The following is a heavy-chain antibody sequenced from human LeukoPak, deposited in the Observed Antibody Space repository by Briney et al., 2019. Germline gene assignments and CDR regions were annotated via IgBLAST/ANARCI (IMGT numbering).Heavy chain of an antibody. V-gene: IGHV4-34*01. Sequence: SETLSLTCAVYGGSFSGYYWSWIRLPPGKGLEWIGEINHSGSTNYNPSLKSRVTISVDTSKNQFSLKLSSVTAADTAVYYCATTYPMGSRGWFDPWGQGTLVTVSS. CDR3: ATTYPMGSRGWFDP. CDR2: INHSGST. J-gene: IGHJ5*02. D-gene: IGHD3-10*01. CDR1: GGSFSGYY.